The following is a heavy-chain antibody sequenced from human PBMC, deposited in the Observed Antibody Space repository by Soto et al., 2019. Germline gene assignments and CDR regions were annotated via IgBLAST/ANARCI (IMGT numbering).Heavy chain of an antibody. V-gene: IGHV1-18*01. CDR1: GYTFTSYG. CDR3: ARTMIVVVNDAFDI. D-gene: IGHD3-22*01. CDR2: ISAYNGNT. J-gene: IGHJ3*02. Sequence: GASVKVSCKASGYTFTSYGISWVRQAPGQGLEWMGWISAYNGNTNYAQKLQGRVTMTTDTSTSTAYMELRSLRSDDTAVYYCARTMIVVVNDAFDIWGQGTMVTVSS.